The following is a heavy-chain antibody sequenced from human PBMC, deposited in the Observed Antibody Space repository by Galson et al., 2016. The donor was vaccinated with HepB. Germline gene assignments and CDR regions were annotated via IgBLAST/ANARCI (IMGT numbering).Heavy chain of an antibody. CDR2: ITDSGADT. Sequence: SLRLSCAASGFTFSTYAMTWVRQAPGKGLEWVSVITDSGADTHHADSVKGRFIMSRDNSKNTVYLQMNNLRDEDTAIYFCARGTKRFCSGSNCYPLDHWGQGTLVTVSS. CDR3: ARGTKRFCSGSNCYPLDH. V-gene: IGHV3-23*01. J-gene: IGHJ4*02. D-gene: IGHD2-15*01. CDR1: GFTFSTYA.